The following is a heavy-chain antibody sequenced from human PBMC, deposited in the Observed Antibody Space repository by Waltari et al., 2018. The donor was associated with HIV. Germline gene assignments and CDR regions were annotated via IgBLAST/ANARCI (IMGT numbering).Heavy chain of an antibody. CDR1: GFTFRRYW. CDR3: ARREATVVRGVYYYGMDV. Sequence: EAQLVESGGGLVQPGGSLRLSCAASGFTFRRYWMHWVRQAPGKGLVWVSRIRSDGSSTSYADFVKGRFTISRDNAKNTLYLEMNSLRAEDTAVYYCARREATVVRGVYYYGMDVWGQGTTVTVSS. J-gene: IGHJ6*02. V-gene: IGHV3-74*01. D-gene: IGHD3-10*01. CDR2: IRSDGSST.